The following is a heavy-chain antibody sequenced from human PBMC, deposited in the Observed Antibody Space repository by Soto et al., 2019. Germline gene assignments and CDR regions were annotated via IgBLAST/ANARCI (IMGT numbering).Heavy chain of an antibody. D-gene: IGHD3-10*01. V-gene: IGHV1-18*01. Sequence: ASVKVSCKASGYTFASYGISWVRQAPGQGLEWMGWISAYNGNTNYAQKLQGRVTMTTDTSTSTAYMELRSLRSDDTAVYYCAKDSGPVRGFNYYGSGSSVGSTWGQGTLVTVSS. CDR2: ISAYNGNT. J-gene: IGHJ5*02. CDR3: AKDSGPVRGFNYYGSGSSVGST. CDR1: GYTFASYG.